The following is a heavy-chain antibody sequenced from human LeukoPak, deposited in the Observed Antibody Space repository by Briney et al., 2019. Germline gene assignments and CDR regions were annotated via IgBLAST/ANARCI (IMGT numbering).Heavy chain of an antibody. Sequence: GGSLRLSCAASGFTFSSYGMHWVRQAPGKGLEWVAVIWYDGSNKYYADSVKGRFTISRDNSKNTLYLQMNSLRAEDTAVYYCARGSDYDSSGSDAFDIWGQGTMVTVSS. J-gene: IGHJ3*02. V-gene: IGHV3-33*01. CDR3: ARGSDYDSSGSDAFDI. D-gene: IGHD3-22*01. CDR1: GFTFSSYG. CDR2: IWYDGSNK.